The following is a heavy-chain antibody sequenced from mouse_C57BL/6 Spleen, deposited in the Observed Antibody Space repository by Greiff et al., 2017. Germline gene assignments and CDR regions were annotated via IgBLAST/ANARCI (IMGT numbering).Heavy chain of an antibody. Sequence: EVKVVESGGGLVQPGGSLSLSCAASGFTFTDYYMSWVRQPPGKALEWLGFIRNKANGYTTEYSASVKGRFTISRDNSQSILYLQMNALRAEDSATYYCARHSYYYGRYFDYWGQGTTLTVSS. CDR1: GFTFTDYY. D-gene: IGHD1-1*01. CDR2: IRNKANGYTT. J-gene: IGHJ2*01. V-gene: IGHV7-3*01. CDR3: ARHSYYYGRYFDY.